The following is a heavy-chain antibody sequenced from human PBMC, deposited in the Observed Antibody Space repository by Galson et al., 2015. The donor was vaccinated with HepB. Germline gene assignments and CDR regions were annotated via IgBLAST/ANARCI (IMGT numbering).Heavy chain of an antibody. D-gene: IGHD3-22*01. CDR1: GYTFTSYG. CDR3: ARDSYYYDSSGYPDY. J-gene: IGHJ4*02. Sequence: SVKVSCKASGYTFTSYGISWVRQAPGQGLEWMGWISAYNGNTNYTQKLQGRVTMTTDTSTSTAYMELRSLRSDDTAVYYCARDSYYYDSSGYPDYWGQGTLVTVSS. V-gene: IGHV1-18*04. CDR2: ISAYNGNT.